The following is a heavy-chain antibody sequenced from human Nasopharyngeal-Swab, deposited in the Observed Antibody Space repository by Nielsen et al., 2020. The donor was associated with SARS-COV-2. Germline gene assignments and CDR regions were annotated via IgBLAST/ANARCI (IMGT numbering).Heavy chain of an antibody. J-gene: IGHJ4*02. CDR1: GFTFRSYD. CDR3: ARARNWLAASGPFFDY. CDR2: IGNAGDT. V-gene: IGHV3-13*01. D-gene: IGHD6-13*01. Sequence: GGSLRLSCAASGFTFRSYDMHWVRQGTGKGLEWVSAIGNAGDTYYPGSVKGRFTISRENAKNSLYLQMNSLRAEDTAVYYCARARNWLAASGPFFDYWGQGTLVTVSS.